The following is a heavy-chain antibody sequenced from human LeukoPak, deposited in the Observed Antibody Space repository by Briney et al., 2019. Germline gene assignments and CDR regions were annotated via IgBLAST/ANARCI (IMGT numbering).Heavy chain of an antibody. CDR1: GFTFSDYY. CDR2: ISSTSSYI. Sequence: GGSLRLSCAASGFTFSDYYMSWIRQAPGKGLEWVSYISSTSSYINYADSVRGRFTISRDNAKNSLFLQMNSLRAEDTAVYYCARVSQWLVPYWGQGTLVTVSS. V-gene: IGHV3-11*05. D-gene: IGHD6-19*01. CDR3: ARVSQWLVPY. J-gene: IGHJ4*02.